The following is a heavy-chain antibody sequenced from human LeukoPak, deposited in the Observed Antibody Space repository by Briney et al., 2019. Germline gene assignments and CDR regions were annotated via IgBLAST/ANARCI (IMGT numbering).Heavy chain of an antibody. CDR2: ISSSGSTI. V-gene: IGHV3-11*01. D-gene: IGHD6-13*01. Sequence: GRSLRLSCAASGFTFSDYYMSWIRQAPGKGLEWVSYISSSGSTIYYADSVKGRFTISRDNAKNSLYLQMNSLRAEDTAVYYCARGGELPGIAADTSVYWGQGTLVTVSS. J-gene: IGHJ4*02. CDR3: ARGGELPGIAADTSVY. CDR1: GFTFSDYY.